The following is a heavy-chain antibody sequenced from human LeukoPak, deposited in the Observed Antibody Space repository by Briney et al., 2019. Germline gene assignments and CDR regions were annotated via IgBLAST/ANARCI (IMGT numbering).Heavy chain of an antibody. J-gene: IGHJ6*03. D-gene: IGHD5-12*01. CDR1: GGSISSSSYY. CDR3: SGGDSGYDWGLGGKYFYYMDV. CDR2: IYYSGST. V-gene: IGHV4-39*07. Sequence: PSETLSLTCTVSGGSISSSSYYWGWIRQPPGKGLEWIGSIYYSGSTYYNPSLQSRVIISLDTSKNQFSLKLSSVTAADTAVYFCSGGDSGYDWGLGGKYFYYMDVWGKGTTVTISS.